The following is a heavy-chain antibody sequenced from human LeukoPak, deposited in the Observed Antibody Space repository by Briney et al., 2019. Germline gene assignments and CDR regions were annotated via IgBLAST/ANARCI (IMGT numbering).Heavy chain of an antibody. Sequence: GGSLRLSCAASGFTFSSYAMSWVRQAPGKGLEWVSAISGSGGNTYYADSVKGRFTISRDNSKNTLYLQMNSLRAEDTAVYYCVKDRWSSGWKWFDPWGQGTLVTL. CDR2: ISGSGGNT. CDR3: VKDRWSSGWKWFDP. D-gene: IGHD6-19*01. J-gene: IGHJ5*02. V-gene: IGHV3-23*01. CDR1: GFTFSSYA.